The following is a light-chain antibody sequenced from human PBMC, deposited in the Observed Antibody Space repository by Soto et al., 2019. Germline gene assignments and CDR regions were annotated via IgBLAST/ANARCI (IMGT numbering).Light chain of an antibody. V-gene: IGKV3-15*01. J-gene: IGKJ2*01. CDR3: QQYNNWPPYT. CDR2: GAS. CDR1: QSVSSN. Sequence: EIAMTQSPATLSVSPGERATLSCRASQSVSSNLAWYQQKPGQAPRLLIYGASTRATGIPARFSGSGSGTEFTLTIRSLQSEDFAVYYCQQYNNWPPYTFGQGTKLEIK.